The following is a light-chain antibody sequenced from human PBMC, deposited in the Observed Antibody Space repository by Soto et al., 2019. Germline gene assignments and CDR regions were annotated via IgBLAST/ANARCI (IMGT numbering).Light chain of an antibody. CDR1: SSDVGNYNL. V-gene: IGLV2-23*02. CDR3: CSAANRRSAVV. CDR2: EVT. Sequence: QSALTQPASVSGAPGLSITISCTGTSSDVGNYNLVSWYQHHPGTAPKPMVYEVTKRPSGVSSRVSCTKSGNRASLTSSGLLAEDEGDYYYCSAANRRSAVVFGGGTKPTVL. J-gene: IGLJ2*01.